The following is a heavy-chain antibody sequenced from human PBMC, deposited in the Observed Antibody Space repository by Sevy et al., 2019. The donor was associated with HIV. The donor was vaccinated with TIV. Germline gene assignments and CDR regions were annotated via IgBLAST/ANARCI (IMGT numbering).Heavy chain of an antibody. V-gene: IGHV3-15*01. D-gene: IGHD1-26*01. Sequence: GGSLRLSCAASGFTFSNAWMSWVRQAPGKGLEWVGRIKSKTVGSTTNYAAPVKGGFNISRDDSKTTLYLQMNSLKTEETAIYYCTTDSKKRGLSELLDYWGQGTLVTVSS. CDR1: GFTFSNAW. J-gene: IGHJ4*02. CDR3: TTDSKKRGLSELLDY. CDR2: IKSKTVGSTT.